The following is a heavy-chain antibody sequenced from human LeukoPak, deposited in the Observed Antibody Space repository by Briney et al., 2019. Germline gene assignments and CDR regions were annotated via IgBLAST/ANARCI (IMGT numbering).Heavy chain of an antibody. CDR2: IYTSGST. D-gene: IGHD2-2*01. CDR3: ARRAHVGMPI. V-gene: IGHV4-4*07. J-gene: IGHJ3*02. CDR1: GGSISSYY. Sequence: SETLSLTCTVSGGSISSYYWSWIRQPAGKGLEWIGRIYTSGSTNYNPSLKSRVTMSVDTSKNQFSLRLTSVSAADTAVYYCARRAHVGMPIWGQGTLVTVSS.